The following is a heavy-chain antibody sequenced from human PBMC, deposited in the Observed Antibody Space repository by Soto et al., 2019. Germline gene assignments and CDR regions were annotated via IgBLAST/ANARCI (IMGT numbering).Heavy chain of an antibody. CDR1: GFTFSNFA. Sequence: QVQLVESGGGVVQPGMSLRLSCAASGFTFSNFAMHWVRQAPGKGLEWVALTSYDGGNKYFADSVKGRFTISRDNIKNTLYLQMNSLRXXDTAVYYCAKDRGXSGTTLGDYWGQGTLVTVSS. V-gene: IGHV3-30-3*02. J-gene: IGHJ4*02. D-gene: IGHD3-10*01. CDR2: TSYDGGNK. CDR3: AKDRGXSGTTLGDY.